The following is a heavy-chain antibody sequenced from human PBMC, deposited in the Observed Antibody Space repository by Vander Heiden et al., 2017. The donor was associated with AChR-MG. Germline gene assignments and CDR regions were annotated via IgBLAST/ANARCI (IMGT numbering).Heavy chain of an antibody. CDR2: INHSGST. V-gene: IGHV4-34*01. CDR3: ARARITIFGVVTTDYYYYGMDV. J-gene: IGHJ6*02. CDR1: GGSFSGYY. Sequence: QVQLQQWGAGLLKPSETLSLTCAVYGGSFSGYYWRWIRQPPGKGLEWIGEINHSGSTNYNPSLKSRVTISVDTSKNQFSLKLSSVTAADTAVYYCARARITIFGVVTTDYYYYGMDVWGQGTTVTVSS. D-gene: IGHD3-3*01.